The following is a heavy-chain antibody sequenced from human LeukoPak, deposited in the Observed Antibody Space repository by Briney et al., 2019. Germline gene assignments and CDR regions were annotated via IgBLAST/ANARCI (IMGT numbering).Heavy chain of an antibody. CDR1: GDSMSSGGFL. D-gene: IGHD3-16*01. V-gene: IGHV4-61*02. CDR3: AAMRGMKVMT. Sequence: PSETLSLTCTVSGDSMSSGGFLWRWIRQPAGQGLEWIGRVFSSGSTFYSPSLKSRATMSVDTTNSLFSLNLTAVTAADTALYYCAAMRGMKVMTWGQGTLVTVSS. CDR2: VFSSGST. J-gene: IGHJ1*01.